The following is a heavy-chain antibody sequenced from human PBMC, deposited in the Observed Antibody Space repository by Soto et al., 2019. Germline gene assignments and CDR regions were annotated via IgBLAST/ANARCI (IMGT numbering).Heavy chain of an antibody. CDR3: ARDCYDYVWGSYRSRACYYYYGMDV. D-gene: IGHD3-16*02. Sequence: QVQLVQSGAEVKKPGASVKVSCKASGYTFTSYGISWVRQAPGQGLEWMGWISAYNGNTNYAQKLQGRVTMTTDTSTSTAYMELRSLRSDDTAVYYCARDCYDYVWGSYRSRACYYYYGMDVWGQGTTVTVSS. CDR1: GYTFTSYG. CDR2: ISAYNGNT. J-gene: IGHJ6*02. V-gene: IGHV1-18*01.